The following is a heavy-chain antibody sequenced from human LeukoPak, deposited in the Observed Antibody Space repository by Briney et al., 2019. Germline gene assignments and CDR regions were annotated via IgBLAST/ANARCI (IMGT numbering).Heavy chain of an antibody. J-gene: IGHJ4*02. CDR3: AKDLRLQGYSSGWYYFDY. D-gene: IGHD6-19*01. CDR2: ISGSGGTT. Sequence: GGSLRLSCSASGFTVSSNFMSWVRQAPGEGLEWVSAISGSGGTTYYADSVKGRFTISRDNSKNTLYLQMNSLRAEDTAVYYCAKDLRLQGYSSGWYYFDYWGQGTLVTVSS. V-gene: IGHV3-23*01. CDR1: GFTVSSNF.